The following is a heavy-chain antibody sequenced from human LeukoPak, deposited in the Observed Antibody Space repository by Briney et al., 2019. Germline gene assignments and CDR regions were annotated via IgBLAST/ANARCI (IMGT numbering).Heavy chain of an antibody. Sequence: GGSLRLSCAASGSTFDDYAMHWVRQAPGKGLEWVSGISWNSGSIGYADSVKGRFTISRDNAKNTVYLQMNSLTVEDSAVYYCARGADFGGYVDFWGQGTLVTVSS. V-gene: IGHV3-9*01. CDR1: GSTFDDYA. J-gene: IGHJ4*02. D-gene: IGHD4-23*01. CDR2: ISWNSGSI. CDR3: ARGADFGGYVDF.